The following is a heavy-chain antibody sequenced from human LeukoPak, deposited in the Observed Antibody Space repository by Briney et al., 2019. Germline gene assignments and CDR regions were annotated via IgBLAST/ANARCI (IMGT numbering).Heavy chain of an antibody. J-gene: IGHJ4*02. Sequence: HPGGSLRLSCAASGLTFSSYGMHWVRQAPGKGLVWVARVHGDGSSTTYADSVKGRFTIARDNAKNTLFLQLNSLRAEDTAVYYCARDLHYASDYWGQGTLVTVSS. V-gene: IGHV3-74*01. CDR3: ARDLHYASDY. CDR1: GLTFSSYG. D-gene: IGHD3-16*01. CDR2: VHGDGSST.